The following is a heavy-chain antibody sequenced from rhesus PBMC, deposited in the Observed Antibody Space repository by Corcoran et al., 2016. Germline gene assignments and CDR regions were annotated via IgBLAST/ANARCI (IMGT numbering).Heavy chain of an antibody. J-gene: IGHJ1*01. D-gene: IGHD3-16*01. V-gene: IGHV4-93*01. CDR2: IYGSGGST. CDR3: ARARYGVVVIYEAH. CDR1: GGSISVSNW. Sequence: QLQLQESGPGLVKPSETLSLTCAVSGGSISVSNWWSWIREPPGKGLEWIGGIYGSGGSTEYNPSLKSRVTISKDTSKNQFSLKLSSVTAADTAVYYCARARYGVVVIYEAHWGQGALVTVSS.